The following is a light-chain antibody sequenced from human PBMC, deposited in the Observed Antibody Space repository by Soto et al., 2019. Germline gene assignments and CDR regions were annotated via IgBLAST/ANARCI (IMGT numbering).Light chain of an antibody. V-gene: IGKV3-11*01. CDR1: QSVSIY. CDR2: DAS. Sequence: EIVLTQSPATLSLSPGERPTLSCRASQSVSIYLAWYQQRPGQAPRLLIYDASNRATGIPARFSGSGSGTDLTLTIRSLEPEDFAVYYCQQRVDWLTFGGGTKVEIK. CDR3: QQRVDWLT. J-gene: IGKJ4*01.